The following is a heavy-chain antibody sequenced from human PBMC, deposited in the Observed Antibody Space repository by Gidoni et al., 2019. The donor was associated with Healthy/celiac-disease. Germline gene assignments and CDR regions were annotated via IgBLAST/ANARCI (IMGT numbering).Heavy chain of an antibody. Sequence: QVQLQESGPGLVKPSETLSLTCTASGGSISSSHWSWIRQPPGKGLEWIGYIYYSGSTNYNPSLKSRVTISVDTSKNQFSLKLSSVTAADTAVYYCARVGYCSSTSCSPADYYYYGMDVWGQGTTVTVSS. J-gene: IGHJ6*02. CDR2: IYYSGST. CDR1: GGSISSSH. D-gene: IGHD2-2*01. V-gene: IGHV4-59*01. CDR3: ARVGYCSSTSCSPADYYYYGMDV.